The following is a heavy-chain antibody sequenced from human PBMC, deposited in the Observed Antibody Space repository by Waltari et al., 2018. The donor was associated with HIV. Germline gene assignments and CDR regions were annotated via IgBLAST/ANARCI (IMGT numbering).Heavy chain of an antibody. CDR2: INHSGSP. J-gene: IGHJ4*02. D-gene: IGHD3-16*02. CDR1: GGSFSGYY. CDR3: ARGLYYIWGSYLYRKRPQCDY. Sequence: QVQLQQWGAGLLKPSETLSLTCAVYGGSFSGYYWSWIRQPPGKWLEWLGEINHSGSPNYNPSLKSRVTISVDTSKNQFSLKLSSVTAADTAVYYCARGLYYIWGSYLYRKRPQCDYWGQGTLVTVSS. V-gene: IGHV4-34*01.